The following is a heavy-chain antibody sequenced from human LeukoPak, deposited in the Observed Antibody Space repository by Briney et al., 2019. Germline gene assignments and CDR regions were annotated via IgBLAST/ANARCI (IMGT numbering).Heavy chain of an antibody. J-gene: IGHJ4*02. CDR1: GFMFSDYA. Sequence: GGSLRLSCVASGFMFSDYAMHWVRQAPGEGLEYVSAISTDGSSTSHANSAKGRFTISRDNSKNTLFLQMGSLRAEDMAVYYCARDRAYGSRGWYFDYYDYWGQGTLVTVSS. D-gene: IGHD6-19*01. CDR2: ISTDGSST. V-gene: IGHV3-64*01. CDR3: ARDRAYGSRGWYFDYYDY.